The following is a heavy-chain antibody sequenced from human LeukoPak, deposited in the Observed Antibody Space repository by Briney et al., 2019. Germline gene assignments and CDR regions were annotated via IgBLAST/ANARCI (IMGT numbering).Heavy chain of an antibody. CDR2: ISAYNGNT. D-gene: IGHD3-22*01. CDR1: GYTFTSYG. V-gene: IGHV1-18*01. CDR3: ARDYYDSSGFWFDP. J-gene: IGHJ5*02. Sequence: ASVTVSCKASGYTFTSYGISWVRQAPGQGLEWMGWISAYNGNTNYAQKLQGRVTMTTDTSASTAYMELRSLRSDDTAVYYCARDYYDSSGFWFDPWGQGTLVTVSS.